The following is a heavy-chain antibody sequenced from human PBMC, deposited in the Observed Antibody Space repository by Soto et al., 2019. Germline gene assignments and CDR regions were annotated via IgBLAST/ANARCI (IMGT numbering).Heavy chain of an antibody. V-gene: IGHV3-21*01. J-gene: IGHJ6*02. D-gene: IGHD6-6*01. CDR1: GFTFSSYS. CDR3: ARDRPDSSSSFSYYYYYGMDV. CDR2: ISSSSSYI. Sequence: GGSLRLSCAASGFTFSSYSMNWVRRAPGKGLEWVSSISSSSSYIYYADSVKGRFTISRDNAKNSLYLQMNSLRAEDTAVYYCARDRPDSSSSFSYYYYYGMDVWGQGTTVTVSS.